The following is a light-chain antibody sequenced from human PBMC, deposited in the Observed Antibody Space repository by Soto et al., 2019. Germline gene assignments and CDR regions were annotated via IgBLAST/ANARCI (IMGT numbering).Light chain of an antibody. CDR2: AAS. CDR1: QTISSY. V-gene: IGKV1-39*01. Sequence: DFQMTQSPSSLSASVGDRVTITCRASQTISSYLNWYQQKPGKAPKLLMYAASSLQSGVPSRFSGTGSGTDFTLTISSLQPEDFATYYCQQSYSAPHTFGQGTKLEIK. J-gene: IGKJ2*01. CDR3: QQSYSAPHT.